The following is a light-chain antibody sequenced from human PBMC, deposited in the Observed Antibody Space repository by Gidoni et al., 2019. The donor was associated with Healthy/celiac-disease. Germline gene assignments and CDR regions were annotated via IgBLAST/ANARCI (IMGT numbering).Light chain of an antibody. V-gene: IGKV1-5*01. J-gene: IGKJ4*01. Sequence: DIQMTQSTSTLSASAGDRVTITCRASQSISSWLAWYQQTPGKAPKLLIYDASSLESGVPSRFSGSGSGTEFTLTISSLQPDDFATYYCQQYNSYPLTFGEGTKVEIK. CDR1: QSISSW. CDR2: DAS. CDR3: QQYNSYPLT.